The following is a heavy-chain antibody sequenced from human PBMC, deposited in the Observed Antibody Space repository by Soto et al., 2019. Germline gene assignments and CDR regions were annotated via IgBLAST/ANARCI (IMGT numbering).Heavy chain of an antibody. CDR3: VRDFGWYFRSGYMDV. V-gene: IGHV3-21*02. CDR2: INEDSSYI. CDR1: GFSFISYS. D-gene: IGHD3-3*01. J-gene: IGHJ6*03. Sequence: EVQLVESGGGLVKPGGSLRLSCAASGFSFISYSMNWVRQAPGKGLEWVSSINEDSSYIYYAHSLRGRFTISRDNAKDSLYLQMIRLRAEDTAVYYCVRDFGWYFRSGYMDVWGDGATVTVSS.